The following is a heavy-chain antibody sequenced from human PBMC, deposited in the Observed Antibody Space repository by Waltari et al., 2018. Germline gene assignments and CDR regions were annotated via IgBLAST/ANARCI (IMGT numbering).Heavy chain of an antibody. CDR2: FIPIFGTA. Sequence: QVQLVQSGAEVKKPGSSVKVSCKASGGTFSSYAISWVRQAPGQGLEWMGGFIPIFGTANYAQKFQGRVTITADESTSTAYMELSSLRSEDTAVYYCARGLDSSGYYRHYYYYYMDVWGKGTTVTVSS. CDR3: ARGLDSSGYYRHYYYYYMDV. D-gene: IGHD3-22*01. CDR1: GGTFSSYA. J-gene: IGHJ6*03. V-gene: IGHV1-69*12.